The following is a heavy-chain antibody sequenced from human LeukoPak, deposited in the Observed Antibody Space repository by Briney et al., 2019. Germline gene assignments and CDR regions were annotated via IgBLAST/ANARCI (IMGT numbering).Heavy chain of an antibody. Sequence: GASVKVSCQPSGYTFTSFGISWVRPSPGQGLAWMGWIDAYNGDTNYAQKFQGRVPMTTDTSTSTAYMDLRSLRSDDTAVYYRTSDHCRGDNCPSFDYWGQGTLVTVSS. CDR1: GYTFTSFG. CDR2: IDAYNGDT. D-gene: IGHD2-15*01. V-gene: IGHV1-18*04. CDR3: TSDHCRGDNCPSFDY. J-gene: IGHJ4*02.